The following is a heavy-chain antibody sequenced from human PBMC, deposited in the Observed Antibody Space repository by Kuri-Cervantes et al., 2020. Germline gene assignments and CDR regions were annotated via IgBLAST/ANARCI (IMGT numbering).Heavy chain of an antibody. J-gene: IGHJ5*02. CDR2: FDPEDGET. CDR1: GYTLTELS. V-gene: IGHV1-24*01. D-gene: IGHD2-2*01. CDR3: ARAGPTYCSSTSCYAGGFDP. Sequence: ASVKVSCKVSGYTLTELSMHWVRQAPGKGLEWMGGFDPEDGETIYAQKFQGRVTMTEDTSTDTAYMELSSLRSEDTAVYYCARAGPTYCSSTSCYAGGFDPWGQGTLVTVSS.